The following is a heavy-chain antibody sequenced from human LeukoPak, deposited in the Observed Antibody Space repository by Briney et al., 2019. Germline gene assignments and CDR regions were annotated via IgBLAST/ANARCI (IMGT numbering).Heavy chain of an antibody. CDR1: GGSFSGYY. CDR3: ARWEPSMYP. CDR2: INHSGST. D-gene: IGHD1-26*01. V-gene: IGHV4-34*01. Sequence: PSETLSLTCAVYGGSFSGYYWNWIRQPPGKGLEWIGEINHSGSTIYNPSLKSRVTISADTSKDQFSLRLSSVTAADTAVYYCARWEPSMYPWGQGTLVTVSS. J-gene: IGHJ5*02.